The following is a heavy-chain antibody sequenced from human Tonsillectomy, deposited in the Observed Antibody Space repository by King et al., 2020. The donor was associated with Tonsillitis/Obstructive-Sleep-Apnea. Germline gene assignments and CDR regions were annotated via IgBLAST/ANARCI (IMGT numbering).Heavy chain of an antibody. D-gene: IGHD6-6*01. Sequence: QLVQFGAEVKKPGDSLKISCKGSGLRSYTDWIAWVRQMPGRGLEWMGIIFLGNSDTRYSPSFEGQVTFSVDMSINTAYLQWDSLKASDTAMYFCAKTSFAARPMDVWGQGTPVTVSS. CDR1: GLRSYTDW. CDR2: IFLGNSDT. CDR3: AKTSFAARPMDV. J-gene: IGHJ6*02. V-gene: IGHV5-51*01.